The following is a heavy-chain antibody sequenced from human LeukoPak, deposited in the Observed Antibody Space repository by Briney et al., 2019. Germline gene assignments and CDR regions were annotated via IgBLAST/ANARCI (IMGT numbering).Heavy chain of an antibody. D-gene: IGHD2-2*01. V-gene: IGHV1-18*01. Sequence: ASVKVSCKASGYTFTSYGISWVRQAPGQGLEWMGWISAYNGNTDYAQEVQGRVTMTTDTSTSTAYMELRSLRSDDTAVYYCARGYCSSTSCEDAFDIWGQGTMVTVSS. J-gene: IGHJ3*02. CDR3: ARGYCSSTSCEDAFDI. CDR1: GYTFTSYG. CDR2: ISAYNGNT.